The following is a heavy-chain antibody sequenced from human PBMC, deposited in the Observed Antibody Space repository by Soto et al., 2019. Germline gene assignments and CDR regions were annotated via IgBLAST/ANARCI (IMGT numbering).Heavy chain of an antibody. V-gene: IGHV3-30-3*02. CDR2: ISYDGSNK. CDR1: GFTFSSYA. J-gene: IGHJ4*02. D-gene: IGHD3-16*01. CDR3: AKSVWDGPNSYFDS. Sequence: PGGSLRLSCAASGFTFSSYAMHWVRQATGKGLEWVAVISYDGSNKYYADSMKGRFTISRDNSKNTLYLQMNSLRAEDTAAYYCAKSVWDGPNSYFDSWGRGTLVTVSS.